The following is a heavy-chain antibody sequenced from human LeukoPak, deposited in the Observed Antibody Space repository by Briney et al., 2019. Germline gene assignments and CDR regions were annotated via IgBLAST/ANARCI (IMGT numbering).Heavy chain of an antibody. J-gene: IGHJ4*02. V-gene: IGHV3-48*03. Sequence: GGSLRLSCVASGFTFSNNEMNWVRQAPGKGLEWLSYISSSGSIIYYADSVKGRFTISRDNAKNSLYLQMNSLRTEDTAVYYCARDIFAVVHSGYFDSWGQGTLVTVSS. CDR2: ISSSGSII. CDR1: GFTFSNNE. CDR3: ARDIFAVVHSGYFDS. D-gene: IGHD3-3*02.